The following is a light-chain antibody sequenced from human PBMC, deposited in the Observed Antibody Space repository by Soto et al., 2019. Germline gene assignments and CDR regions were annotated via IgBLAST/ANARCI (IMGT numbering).Light chain of an antibody. CDR1: SSNIGAGYD. V-gene: IGLV1-40*01. CDR2: GNT. J-gene: IGLJ2*01. Sequence: QPVLTQPPSVSGAPGQRVTISCTGSSSNIGAGYDVNWYQQRPGTAPKLLIYGNTNRPSGVPDRFSGSKSGTSGSLAISGLQTEDEDEYYCQSWDSSLSGSVFGGGTKLTVL. CDR3: QSWDSSLSGSV.